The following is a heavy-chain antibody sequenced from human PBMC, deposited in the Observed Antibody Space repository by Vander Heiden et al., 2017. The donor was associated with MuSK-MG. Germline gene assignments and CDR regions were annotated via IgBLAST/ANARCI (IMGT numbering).Heavy chain of an antibody. J-gene: IGHJ4*02. D-gene: IGHD3-9*01. CDR3: ARGGPHYDILNPPYDY. CDR2: IKQDGSEK. Sequence: EVQLVESGCGLVQPGGSLRLSCAASGFTFGSYWMSWVRQATGNGLEWVANIKQDGSEKYYVDSVKGRFTISRDNAKNSRDLQRNSMRAEETAVYYCARGGPHYDILNPPYDYWGQGTLVTVSS. CDR1: GFTFGSYW. V-gene: IGHV3-7*01.